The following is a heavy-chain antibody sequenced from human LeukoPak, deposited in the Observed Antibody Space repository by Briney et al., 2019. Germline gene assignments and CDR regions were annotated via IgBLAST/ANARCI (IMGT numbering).Heavy chain of an antibody. CDR2: IYYSGST. J-gene: IGHJ6*02. CDR3: ARGQWELLEHYYYYYGMDV. V-gene: IGHV4-59*01. Sequence: TLSLTCTVSGGSISSYYWSWIRQPPGKGLEWIGYIYYSGSTNYNPSLKSRVTISVDTSKNQFSLKLSSVTAADTAVYYCARGQWELLEHYYYYYGMDVWGQGTTVTVSS. CDR1: GGSISSYY. D-gene: IGHD1-26*01.